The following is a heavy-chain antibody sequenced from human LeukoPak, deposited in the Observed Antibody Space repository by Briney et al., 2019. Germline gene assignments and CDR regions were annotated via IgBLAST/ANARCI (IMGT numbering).Heavy chain of an antibody. CDR1: GGSFSGYY. CDR2: INHSGST. D-gene: IGHD1-1*01. Sequence: SETLSLTCAVYGGSFSGYYWSWIRQPPGKGLEWIGEINHSGSTNYNPSLKSRVTISVDKSKNQFSLKLSSVTAADTAVYYCASRYDWFDPWGQGTLVTVSS. V-gene: IGHV4-34*01. CDR3: ASRYDWFDP. J-gene: IGHJ5*02.